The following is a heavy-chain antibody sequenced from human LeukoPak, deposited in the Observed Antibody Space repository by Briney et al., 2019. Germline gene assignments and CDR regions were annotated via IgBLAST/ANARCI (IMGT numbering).Heavy chain of an antibody. CDR3: ARDLGSMGSSLDFDY. CDR1: GFTFSSYS. V-gene: IGHV3-21*01. J-gene: IGHJ4*02. CDR2: ISSSSSYI. D-gene: IGHD6-6*01. Sequence: GGSLRLSCAASGFTFSSYSMNWVRQAPGKGLEWVSSISSSSSYIYYADSVKGRFTISRDNAKNSLYLQMNSLRAEDTAVYYCARDLGSMGSSLDFDYWGQGTLVTVSS.